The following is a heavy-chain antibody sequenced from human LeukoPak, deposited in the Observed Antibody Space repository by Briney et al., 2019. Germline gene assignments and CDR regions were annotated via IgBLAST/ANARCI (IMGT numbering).Heavy chain of an antibody. J-gene: IGHJ4*02. Sequence: GASVKVSCKASGYTFTSYDINWVRQATGQGLEWMGWISAYNGNTNYAQKLQGRVTMTTDTSTSTAYMELRSLRSDDTAVYYCARVFKSISPDDYWGQGTLVTVSS. D-gene: IGHD1-14*01. CDR2: ISAYNGNT. CDR1: GYTFTSYD. V-gene: IGHV1-18*01. CDR3: ARVFKSISPDDY.